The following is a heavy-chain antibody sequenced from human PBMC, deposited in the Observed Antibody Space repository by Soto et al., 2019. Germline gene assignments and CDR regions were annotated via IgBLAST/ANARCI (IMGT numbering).Heavy chain of an antibody. V-gene: IGHV1-2*04. CDR3: AREDTLGQGFDP. D-gene: IGHD5-18*01. CDR2: INPNSGGT. Sequence: PGQGLEWMGWINPNSGGTNYAQKFQGWVTMTRDTSISTAYMELSRLRSDDTAVYYCAREDTLGQGFDPWGQGTLVTVSS. J-gene: IGHJ5*02.